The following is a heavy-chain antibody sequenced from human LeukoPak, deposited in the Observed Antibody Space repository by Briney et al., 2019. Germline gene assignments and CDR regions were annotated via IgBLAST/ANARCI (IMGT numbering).Heavy chain of an antibody. V-gene: IGHV1-18*04. CDR1: GYTFTGYY. D-gene: IGHD2-15*01. CDR3: ARVGGYYFPSDY. J-gene: IGHJ4*02. CDR2: ISANSGSA. Sequence: ASVKVSCKASGYTFTGYYMHWVRQAPGQGLEWMGWISANSGSANYAQKFRGRVTMTTDTSTSTAYMDLRSLRSDDTAVYYCARVGGYYFPSDYWGQGTLVTVSS.